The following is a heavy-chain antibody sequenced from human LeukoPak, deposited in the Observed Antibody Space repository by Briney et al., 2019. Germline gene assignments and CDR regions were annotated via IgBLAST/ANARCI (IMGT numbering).Heavy chain of an antibody. CDR2: ISNSGSMI. Sequence: GGSLRLSCAVSGLTFSSYNMNWVRRAPGKGLEWVSYISNSGSMIYYADSVKGRFTLSRDNAKNSLYLLMNSLRDEDTAVYYCARGPISGWSADYWGQGTLVTVSS. J-gene: IGHJ4*02. CDR3: ARGPISGWSADY. CDR1: GLTFSSYN. D-gene: IGHD6-19*01. V-gene: IGHV3-48*02.